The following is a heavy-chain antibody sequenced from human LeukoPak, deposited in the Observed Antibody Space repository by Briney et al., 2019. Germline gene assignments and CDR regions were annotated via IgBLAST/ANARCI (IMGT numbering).Heavy chain of an antibody. CDR1: GGSISSYH. V-gene: IGHV4-4*07. Sequence: SETLSLTCTVSGGSISSYHWSWIRQPAGKGLEWIGRIYTSGSTNYNPSLKSRVTMSVDTSKNQFSLKMSSVTATDTAVYYCARHSARITMIVVVAIDYWGQGTLVTVSS. D-gene: IGHD3-22*01. CDR3: ARHSARITMIVVVAIDY. J-gene: IGHJ4*02. CDR2: IYTSGST.